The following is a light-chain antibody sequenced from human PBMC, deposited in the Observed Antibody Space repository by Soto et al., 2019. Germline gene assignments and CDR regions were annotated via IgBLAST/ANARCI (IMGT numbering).Light chain of an antibody. Sequence: DIQMTQSPSTLSASVGDRVTITCRASQSIGTSLAWYQQKPGKDPNLLIYMASTLQSGVSSRFSGSGSGTEFTLTISSLQPYDFATYYCQEYNSYSYTFGQGTKLEIK. V-gene: IGKV1-5*03. CDR2: MAS. CDR3: QEYNSYSYT. CDR1: QSIGTS. J-gene: IGKJ2*01.